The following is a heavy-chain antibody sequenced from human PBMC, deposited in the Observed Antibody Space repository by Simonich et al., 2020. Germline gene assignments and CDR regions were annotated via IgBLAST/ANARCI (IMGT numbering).Heavy chain of an antibody. Sequence: QVQLVQSGAEVKKPGASVKVSCKASGYTFTSYGISWVRQAPGQGLEWMEWSSAKNGNTNAAKKREGRVTMTTDTSTSTAYMELRSLRSDDTAVYYCARASRGTWWYYYFDYWGQGTLVTVSS. CDR3: ARASRGTWWYYYFDY. CDR2: SSAKNGNT. CDR1: GYTFTSYG. V-gene: IGHV1-18*01. J-gene: IGHJ4*02. D-gene: IGHD2-15*01.